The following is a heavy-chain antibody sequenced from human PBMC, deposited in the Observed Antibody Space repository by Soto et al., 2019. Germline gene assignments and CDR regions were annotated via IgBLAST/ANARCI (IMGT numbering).Heavy chain of an antibody. CDR1: GFTFSRYW. Sequence: EVQLVESGGGLVQPGGSLRLSCAASGFTFSRYWMHWVRQVPGKGLVWVSRVNSDRSTTSNADSVKGRFTIFRDNAKNTLYLRMNSLRVEDTAVYYCARGSYDSRGGYYFDYWGLGTLVTVSS. CDR3: ARGSYDSRGGYYFDY. J-gene: IGHJ4*02. V-gene: IGHV3-74*01. CDR2: VNSDRSTT. D-gene: IGHD3-22*01.